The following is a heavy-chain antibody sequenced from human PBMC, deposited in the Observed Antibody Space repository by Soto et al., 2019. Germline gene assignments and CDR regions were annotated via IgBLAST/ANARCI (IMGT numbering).Heavy chain of an antibody. Sequence: ASVKVSCKASGYTFTSYGISWVRQAPGQGLEWMGWISAYNGNTNYAQKLQGRVTMTTDTSTSTAYMELRSLRSDDTAVYYCASVGTAMVTAWIDAFELWGKGTMVTVSS. J-gene: IGHJ3*01. D-gene: IGHD5-18*01. V-gene: IGHV1-18*01. CDR2: ISAYNGNT. CDR1: GYTFTSYG. CDR3: ASVGTAMVTAWIDAFEL.